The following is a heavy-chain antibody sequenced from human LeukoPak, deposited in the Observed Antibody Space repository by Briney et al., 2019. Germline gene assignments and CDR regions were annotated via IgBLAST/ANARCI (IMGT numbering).Heavy chain of an antibody. J-gene: IGHJ4*02. D-gene: IGHD2-8*01. Sequence: AASVKVSCKASGYTFTGYYMHWVRQAPGQGLEWMGWINPNSGGTNYAQKFQDRVTMTRDTSISTAYMELSRLRSDDTAVYYCARDGCTNGVCPDFDYWGQGTLVTVSS. CDR2: INPNSGGT. CDR1: GYTFTGYY. CDR3: ARDGCTNGVCPDFDY. V-gene: IGHV1-2*02.